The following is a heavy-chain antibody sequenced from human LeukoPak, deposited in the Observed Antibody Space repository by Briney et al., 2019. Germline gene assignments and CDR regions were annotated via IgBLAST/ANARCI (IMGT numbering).Heavy chain of an antibody. V-gene: IGHV4-4*07. D-gene: IGHD3-10*01. J-gene: IGHJ5*02. CDR1: GGSISSYY. CDR2: IYSSGST. Sequence: SETLSLTCTVSGGSISSYYWSGSRQPAGKGLEWIARIYSSGSTTYNPSLKRRVTISLDKSKNQFSLRLSSVTAADTAVYSCERGEVRGVNTRWFDPWGEGSLVAVSS. CDR3: ERGEVRGVNTRWFDP.